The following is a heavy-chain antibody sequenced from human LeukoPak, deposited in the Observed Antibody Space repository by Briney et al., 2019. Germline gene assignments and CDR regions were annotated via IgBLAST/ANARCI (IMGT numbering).Heavy chain of an antibody. Sequence: GESLKISCKASGYRFTSYWIAWVRQMPGKGLEWMGIIYPGDADTRYSPSFQGQVTISADKSNTTAYLQWSSLKASDTAMYYCASWYNWNDDSNDDAFDIWGQGTMVTVSS. J-gene: IGHJ3*02. D-gene: IGHD1-1*01. V-gene: IGHV5-51*01. CDR1: GYRFTSYW. CDR3: ASWYNWNDDSNDDAFDI. CDR2: IYPGDADT.